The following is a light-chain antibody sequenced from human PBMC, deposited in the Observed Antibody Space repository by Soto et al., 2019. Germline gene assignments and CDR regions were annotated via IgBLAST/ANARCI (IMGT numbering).Light chain of an antibody. J-gene: IGKJ3*01. CDR1: QSINNRY. V-gene: IGKV3-20*01. Sequence: EIVLTQSPGTLSLSPGERAILSCRASQSINNRYLAWYQQMPGRAPRLLIHGASSRAAGIPDRFSGSGSGTDFTLTINRLEPEDFAVYYCHHYDNSPPFPFGPGTTVDIK. CDR2: GAS. CDR3: HHYDNSPPFP.